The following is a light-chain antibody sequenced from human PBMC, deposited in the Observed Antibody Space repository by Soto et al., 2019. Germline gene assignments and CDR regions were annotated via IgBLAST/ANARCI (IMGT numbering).Light chain of an antibody. CDR3: ISYTSRKTYV. J-gene: IGLJ1*01. CDR1: SSDVGGYNY. V-gene: IGLV2-14*01. Sequence: QSALTQPASVSGSPGQSITVSCTGTSSDVGGYNYVSWYQQHPGKVPQLMIYDVSNRPSGVSNRFSGSKSGNTASLTISGLQVEDGVDYYCISYTSRKTYVFGTGTKVTVL. CDR2: DVS.